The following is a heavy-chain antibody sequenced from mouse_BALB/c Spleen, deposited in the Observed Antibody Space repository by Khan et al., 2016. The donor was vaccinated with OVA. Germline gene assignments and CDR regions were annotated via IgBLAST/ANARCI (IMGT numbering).Heavy chain of an antibody. CDR2: INPSNAYT. CDR3: ARDFHYYGSRCALDY. V-gene: IGHV1-4*01. CDR1: GYTFTSYS. Sequence: QVQLKQSGAELARPGASVKMSCKASGYTFTSYSMHWTKQRPGQGLEWIGNINPSNAYTNYNQKFKDKATLTADKSSSTAYMQLSSLTSEDSAVYYCARDFHYYGSRCALDYCGQGTSVTVSS. D-gene: IGHD1-1*01. J-gene: IGHJ4*01.